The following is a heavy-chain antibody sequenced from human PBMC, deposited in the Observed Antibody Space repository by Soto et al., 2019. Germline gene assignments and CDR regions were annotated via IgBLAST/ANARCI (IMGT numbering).Heavy chain of an antibody. CDR1: GGSISSSSYY. CDR3: ARHCCSSYLHYYYGMHG. D-gene: IGHD6-6*01. J-gene: IGHJ6*02. V-gene: IGHV4-39*01. Sequence: PSETLSLTCTVSGGSISSSSYYWGWIRQPPGKGLEWIGSIYYSGSTYYNPSLKSRVTISVDTSKNQFSLKLSSVTAADTAVYNCARHCCSSYLHYYYGMHGWGQGTTVTVSS. CDR2: IYYSGST.